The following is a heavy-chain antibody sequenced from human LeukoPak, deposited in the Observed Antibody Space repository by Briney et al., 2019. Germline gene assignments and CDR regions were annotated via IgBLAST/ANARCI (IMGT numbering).Heavy chain of an antibody. CDR3: ARDLSWDIVVVPAAH. CDR1: GYTFTSYG. Sequence: ASVKVSCMASGYTFTSYGISWVRQAPGQGLEWMGWISAYNGNTNYAQKLQGRVTMTTDTSTSTAYMELRSLRSDDTAVYYCARDLSWDIVVVPAAHWGQGTLVTVSS. V-gene: IGHV1-18*01. J-gene: IGHJ4*02. CDR2: ISAYNGNT. D-gene: IGHD2-2*01.